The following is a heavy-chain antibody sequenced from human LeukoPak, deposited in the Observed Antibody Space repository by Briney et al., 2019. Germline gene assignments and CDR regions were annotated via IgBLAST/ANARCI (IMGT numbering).Heavy chain of an antibody. J-gene: IGHJ4*02. CDR2: IKQDGSEI. CDR3: ARGTY. D-gene: IGHD1-1*01. CDR1: GFTFSSQW. Sequence: SGGSLRLSCAASGFTFSSQWMSWVRQAPGKGLEWVANIKQDGSEIYYVDSVKGRFTISRDNTKNSLYLQMNSLRAEDTAVYYCARGTYWGQGILVTVSS. V-gene: IGHV3-7*01.